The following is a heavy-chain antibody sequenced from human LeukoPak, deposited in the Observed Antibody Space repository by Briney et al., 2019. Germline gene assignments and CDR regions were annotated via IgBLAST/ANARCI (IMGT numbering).Heavy chain of an antibody. D-gene: IGHD3-10*01. J-gene: IGHJ5*02. CDR2: IYTSGST. CDR1: GGSISSGSYY. V-gene: IGHV4-61*02. Sequence: PSETLSLTCTVSGGSISSGSYYWSWIRQPAGKGLEWIGRIYTSGSTNYNPSLKSRVTISGDTSKNQFSLKLSSVTAADTAVYYCTRDGSYYDSGSYYGWFDLWGQGTLVTVSS. CDR3: TRDGSYYDSGSYYGWFDL.